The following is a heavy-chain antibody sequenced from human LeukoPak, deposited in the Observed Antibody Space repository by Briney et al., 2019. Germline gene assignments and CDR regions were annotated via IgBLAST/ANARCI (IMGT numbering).Heavy chain of an antibody. V-gene: IGHV1-18*01. J-gene: IGHJ4*02. Sequence: ASVKVSCKASGGTFSSYAISWVRQAPGHGLEWMGWISASNGNTNYAQNVQGRVTMTTDTSTSTAYMELRSLRSDDTAVYYCARAPGYCIGTSCYPTVNYWGQGTLVTVSS. CDR2: ISASNGNT. CDR1: GGTFSSYA. D-gene: IGHD2-2*01. CDR3: ARAPGYCIGTSCYPTVNY.